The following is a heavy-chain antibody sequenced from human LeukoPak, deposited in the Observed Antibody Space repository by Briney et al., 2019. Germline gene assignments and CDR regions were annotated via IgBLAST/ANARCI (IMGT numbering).Heavy chain of an antibody. D-gene: IGHD5-24*01. Sequence: ASVKVSCKASGYTFTSYYMHWVRQAPGQGREWMGIINPSGGSTSYAQKFQGRVTMTRDTSTSTVYMELSSLRSEDTAVYYCARDRGVEMATLYYFDYWGQGTLVTVSS. CDR3: ARDRGVEMATLYYFDY. V-gene: IGHV1-46*01. CDR2: INPSGGST. J-gene: IGHJ4*02. CDR1: GYTFTSYY.